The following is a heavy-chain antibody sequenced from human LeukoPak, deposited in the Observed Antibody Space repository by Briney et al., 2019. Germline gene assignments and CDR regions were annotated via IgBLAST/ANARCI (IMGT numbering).Heavy chain of an antibody. CDR1: GFTFSSNY. Sequence: PGGSLTLSCAASGFTFSSNYMSWVRQAPGKGVEWVSVIYSGGRTYYSDSVKGGCTISRDNSKNTLYLQMNSLRAEDTAVYYCARDGCSGGCCYSLWGQGSLVPVSS. V-gene: IGHV3-53*01. CDR2: IYSGGRT. J-gene: IGHJ4*02. CDR3: ARDGCSGGCCYSL. D-gene: IGHD2-15*01.